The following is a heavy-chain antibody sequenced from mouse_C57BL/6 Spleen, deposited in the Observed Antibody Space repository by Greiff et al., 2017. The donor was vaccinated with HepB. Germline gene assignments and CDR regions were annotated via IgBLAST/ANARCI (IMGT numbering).Heavy chain of an antibody. J-gene: IGHJ4*01. CDR1: GFTFSDYY. V-gene: IGHV5-12*01. D-gene: IGHD1-1*01. Sequence: EVKLMESGGGLVQPGGSLKLSCAASGFTFSDYYMYWVRQTPEKRLEWVAYISNGGGSTYYPDTVKGRFTISRDNAKNTLYLQMSRLKSEDTAMYYCARETTVPGNAMDYWGQGTSVTVSS. CDR3: ARETTVPGNAMDY. CDR2: ISNGGGST.